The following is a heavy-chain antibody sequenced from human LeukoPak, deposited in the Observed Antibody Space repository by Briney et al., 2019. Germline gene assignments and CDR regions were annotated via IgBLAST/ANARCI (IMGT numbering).Heavy chain of an antibody. CDR1: GWTFSNYA. Sequence: GGALRLSCAASGWTFSNYAMSWVRQAAGQGLEWVSYISGSGASTYYADSVKGRFTISRDNSKNTLYMQMNSLRAEDTAIYYCAKVGPGSYFDLWGRGTLVTVSS. CDR3: AKVGPGSYFDL. CDR2: ISGSGAST. J-gene: IGHJ2*01. V-gene: IGHV3-23*01. D-gene: IGHD3-10*01.